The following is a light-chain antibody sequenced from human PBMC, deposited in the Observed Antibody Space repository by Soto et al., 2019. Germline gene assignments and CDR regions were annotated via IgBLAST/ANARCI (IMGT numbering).Light chain of an antibody. V-gene: IGKV1-9*01. J-gene: IGKJ5*01. CDR3: QQLNSYPLP. CDR1: QDIRSS. Sequence: DIQLTQSPSFLSASVGDRVTITCRASQDIRSSFAWYQQKPGKAPRLLIYGASTLQSGVPSRFSGSGSGTEFPLTISGLQPEDFATYSCQQLNSYPLPFGQGTRLEIK. CDR2: GAS.